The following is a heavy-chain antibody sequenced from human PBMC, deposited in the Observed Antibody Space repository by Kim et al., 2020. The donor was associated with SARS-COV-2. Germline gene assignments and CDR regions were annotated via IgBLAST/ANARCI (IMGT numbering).Heavy chain of an antibody. CDR1: GFICRRYA. D-gene: IGHD1-26*01. V-gene: IGHV3-23*02. CDR3: AKEYSNSRYVVWIDQ. CDR2: ISGSGGST. Sequence: GGSLRLSCAASGFICRRYAMSWVRQGQGKGLEWVLGISGSGGSTDYVEYVKGRFTISRENSKNTRYLQMTSLRAEDTAVYYCAKEYSNSRYVVWIDQWGQGPLVTVSS. J-gene: IGHJ5*02.